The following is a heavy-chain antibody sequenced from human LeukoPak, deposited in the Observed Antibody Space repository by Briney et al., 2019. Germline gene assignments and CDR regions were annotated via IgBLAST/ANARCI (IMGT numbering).Heavy chain of an antibody. CDR1: GFTFSSYA. D-gene: IGHD3-10*01. CDR3: ARYYGSGSPYREYYFDY. V-gene: IGHV3-23*01. CDR2: ISGSGGST. Sequence: PGGSLRLSCAASGFTFSSYAMSWVRQAPGKGLEWVSAISGSGGSTYYADSVKGRFTISRDNSKNTLYLQMNSLRAEDTAVYYCARYYGSGSPYREYYFDYWGQGTLVTVSS. J-gene: IGHJ4*02.